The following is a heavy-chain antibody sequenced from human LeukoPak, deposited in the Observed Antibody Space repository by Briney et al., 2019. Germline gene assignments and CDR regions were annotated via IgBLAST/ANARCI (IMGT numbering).Heavy chain of an antibody. CDR3: ARPEEDSSGRASDAFDI. V-gene: IGHV3-23*01. CDR2: ISGSGGST. J-gene: IGHJ3*02. Sequence: PGGSLRLSCAASGFTFSSYAMSWVRQAPGKGLEWVSAISGSGGSTYYADSVKGRFTISRDNSKNTLYLQMNSLRAEDTAVYYCARPEEDSSGRASDAFDIWGQGTMVTVSS. CDR1: GFTFSSYA. D-gene: IGHD3-22*01.